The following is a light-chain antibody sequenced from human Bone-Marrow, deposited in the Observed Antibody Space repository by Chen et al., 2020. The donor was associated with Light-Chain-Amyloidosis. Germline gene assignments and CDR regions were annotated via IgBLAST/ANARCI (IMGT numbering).Light chain of an antibody. J-gene: IGLJ2*01. Sequence: SYELTPPPSVSVSPAQTARITRSGDALPTKYAYWYQQKPGQAPVLVIHRDTERPSGISERFSGSSSGTTATLTISGVQAEDEADYHCQSADSSGTYEVIFGGGTKLTVL. CDR3: QSADSSGTYEVI. CDR2: RDT. V-gene: IGLV3-25*03. CDR1: ALPTKY.